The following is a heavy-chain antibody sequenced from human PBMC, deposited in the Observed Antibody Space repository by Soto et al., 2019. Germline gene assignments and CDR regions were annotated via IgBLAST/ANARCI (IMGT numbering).Heavy chain of an antibody. Sequence: QVQLVESGGGVVQHGRSLRLSCAASGFTVSSYGMHWVHQAPGKGLEWVAVIWYDGSNKYYADSVKGRFTISRDNSKNTLYLQMNSLRAEDTAVYYCAREPVGYGMDVWGQGTTVTVSS. J-gene: IGHJ6*02. D-gene: IGHD2-2*01. CDR3: AREPVGYGMDV. V-gene: IGHV3-33*01. CDR1: GFTVSSYG. CDR2: IWYDGSNK.